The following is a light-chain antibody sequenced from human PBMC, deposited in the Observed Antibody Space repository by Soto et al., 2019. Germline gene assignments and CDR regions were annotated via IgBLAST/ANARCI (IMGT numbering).Light chain of an antibody. Sequence: DIQMTQSPSSVSASVGDRVTITCRASQGISSWLAWYQQKPGKAPKLLIHSASTLQSGVPTRFSGRGSETDISLTISSLQPEDSATYYCQRANSFPVTFGGGTKVEIK. J-gene: IGKJ4*01. CDR2: SAS. V-gene: IGKV1-12*01. CDR3: QRANSFPVT. CDR1: QGISSW.